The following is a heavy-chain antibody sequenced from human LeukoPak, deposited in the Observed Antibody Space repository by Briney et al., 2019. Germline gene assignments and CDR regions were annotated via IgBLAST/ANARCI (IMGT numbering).Heavy chain of an antibody. CDR1: GGTFSSYA. CDR2: INAANGNT. D-gene: IGHD6-19*01. CDR3: VRGAPIRVAVAATFDP. J-gene: IGHJ5*02. Sequence: ASVKVSCKASGGTFSSYAISWVRQAPGQGLEWMGWINAANGNTQYSQKFQGRVTITRDTSASTAYMELSSLRSEDTAVYYCVRGAPIRVAVAATFDPWGQGTLVTVPS. V-gene: IGHV1-3*01.